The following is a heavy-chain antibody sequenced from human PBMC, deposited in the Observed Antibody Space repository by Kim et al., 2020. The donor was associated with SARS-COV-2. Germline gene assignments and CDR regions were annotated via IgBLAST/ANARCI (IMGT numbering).Heavy chain of an antibody. CDR3: ATGPGVITNYYFEI. CDR2: IHPRDSDV. CDR1: GSKVSTYW. J-gene: IGHJ4*02. V-gene: IGHV5-51*01. D-gene: IGHD3-16*02. Sequence: GESLKLSCQASGSKVSTYWIGWVRQLPGKGLELMGVIHPRDSDVRYSQSFQGLVTISTDGSGAYLHLSALKASDTAFYYCATGPGVITNYYFEIWGQGTLVTVSS.